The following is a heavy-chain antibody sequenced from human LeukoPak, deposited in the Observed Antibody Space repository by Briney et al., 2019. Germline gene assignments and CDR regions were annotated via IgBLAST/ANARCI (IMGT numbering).Heavy chain of an antibody. CDR2: ISPNTGGT. CDR1: GYTFTDYY. Sequence: ASVKVSCKASGYTFTDYYMHWVRQAPGQGLAWMGWISPNTGGTNYAQKFEGRVTMTRDTSIRTAYMELSRLTSDDTAVYYCARDTKTTVTTAGYWGQGTLVTVSS. V-gene: IGHV1-2*02. D-gene: IGHD4-17*01. CDR3: ARDTKTTVTTAGY. J-gene: IGHJ4*02.